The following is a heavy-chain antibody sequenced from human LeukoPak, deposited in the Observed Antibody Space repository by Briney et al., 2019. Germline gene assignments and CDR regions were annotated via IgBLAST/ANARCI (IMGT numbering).Heavy chain of an antibody. CDR2: IYYSGST. V-gene: IGHV4-61*01. CDR1: GGSFSSGSYY. J-gene: IGHJ5*02. CDR3: ARGYSSIRGWFVP. D-gene: IGHD6-13*01. Sequence: SETLPLTCTVSGGSFSSGSYYWNGIRQPPGKGLEWIGYIYYSGSTNYNPSLNSRVTISLDTSKNQFSLKLSSVTAADTAVFYCARGYSSIRGWFVPWGQGTPVTVSS.